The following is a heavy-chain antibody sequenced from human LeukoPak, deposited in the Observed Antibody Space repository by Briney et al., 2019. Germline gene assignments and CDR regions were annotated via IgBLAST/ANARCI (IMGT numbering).Heavy chain of an antibody. CDR2: IYYSGST. CDR3: ARVFYSGYEGLYYYYYYMDV. V-gene: IGHV4-39*07. J-gene: IGHJ6*03. D-gene: IGHD5-12*01. Sequence: SETLSLTCTVSGGSISSSSYYWGWIRQPPGKGLEWIGSIYYSGSTYYNPSLKSRVTISVDTSKNQFSLKLSSVTAADTAVYYCARVFYSGYEGLYYYYYYMDVWGKGTTVTVSS. CDR1: GGSISSSSYY.